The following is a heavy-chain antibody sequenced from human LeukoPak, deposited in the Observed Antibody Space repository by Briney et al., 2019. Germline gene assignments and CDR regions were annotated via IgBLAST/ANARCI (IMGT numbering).Heavy chain of an antibody. Sequence: SETLSLTCTVSGASISHYYWSWIRQPPGKGLGWIGYIYYSGSTNYNPSLKSRVTISVDTSKNQFSLKLSSVTAADTAVHYCARHAPYCGGDCYWFDPWGQGTLVTVSS. CDR3: ARHAPYCGGDCYWFDP. J-gene: IGHJ5*02. D-gene: IGHD2-21*02. CDR2: IYYSGST. V-gene: IGHV4-59*08. CDR1: GASISHYY.